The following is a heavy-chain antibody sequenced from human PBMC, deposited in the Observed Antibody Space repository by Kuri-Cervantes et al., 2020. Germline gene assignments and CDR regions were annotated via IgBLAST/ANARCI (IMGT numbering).Heavy chain of an antibody. CDR2: ISWNGGTM. V-gene: IGHV3-9*01. Sequence: GGSLRLSCAASGFTFDDYAMHWVRQTPGKGLEWVSGISWNGGTMVYADSVKGRFTISRDNVKNSLYLQMNSLRAEDTAVYYCVKDTGARGDACDIWGQGTMVTVSS. J-gene: IGHJ3*02. CDR1: GFTFDDYA. D-gene: IGHD3-10*01. CDR3: VKDTGARGDACDI.